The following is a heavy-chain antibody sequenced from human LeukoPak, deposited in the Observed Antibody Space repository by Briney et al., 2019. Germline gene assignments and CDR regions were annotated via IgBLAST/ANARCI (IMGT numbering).Heavy chain of an antibody. V-gene: IGHV3-9*01. Sequence: AGRSLRLSCAASGFIFDDYAMHWVRQTPGKGLEWVSGITWNSGRIAYADSVKGRFTISRDNAKNSLYLQMNCLRAEDTAFYYCAKDRDSSGWYGIDYWGQGTLVTVSS. J-gene: IGHJ4*02. CDR3: AKDRDSSGWYGIDY. CDR1: GFIFDDYA. CDR2: ITWNSGRI. D-gene: IGHD6-19*01.